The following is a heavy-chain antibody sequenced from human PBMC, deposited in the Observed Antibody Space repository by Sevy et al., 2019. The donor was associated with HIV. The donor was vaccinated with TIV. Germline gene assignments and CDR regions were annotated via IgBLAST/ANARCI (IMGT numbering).Heavy chain of an antibody. J-gene: IGHJ4*02. CDR3: AKSADYTDSSGYAAFDY. Sequence: GGSLRLSCAASGFSFDAYAMHWVRQAPGKGLEWVSGISWNSGTTGYADSVKGRFTISRDKAKNSLYLQMNSLRAEDTALYYCAKSADYTDSSGYAAFDYWGQGTLVTVSS. CDR2: ISWNSGTT. V-gene: IGHV3-9*01. D-gene: IGHD3-22*01. CDR1: GFSFDAYA.